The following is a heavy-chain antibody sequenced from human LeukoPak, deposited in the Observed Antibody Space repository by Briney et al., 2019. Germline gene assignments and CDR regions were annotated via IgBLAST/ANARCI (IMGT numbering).Heavy chain of an antibody. D-gene: IGHD3-10*01. J-gene: IGHJ4*02. CDR3: ATYGSGSYYRFDY. Sequence: GGSLRLSCAASGFTFSSYVMHWVRQAPGKGLEWVAFIRYDGSNKYYADSVKGRFTISRDNSKNTLYLQMNSLRAEDTAVYYCATYGSGSYYRFDYWGQGTLVTVS. CDR1: GFTFSSYV. CDR2: IRYDGSNK. V-gene: IGHV3-30*02.